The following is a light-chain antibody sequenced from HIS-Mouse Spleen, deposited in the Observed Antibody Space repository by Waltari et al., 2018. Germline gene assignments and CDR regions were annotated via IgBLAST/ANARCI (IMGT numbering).Light chain of an antibody. J-gene: IGLJ2*01. CDR3: SSYTSSSTQVV. CDR1: SSAVGGYNY. Sequence: QSALTQPASVSGSPGQSITISCTGTSSAVGGYNYVSWYQQHPGKAPKLMIYEVSNRPSGVSNRFSGSKSGNTASLTISGLQAEDEADYYCSSYTSSSTQVVFGGGTKLTVL. CDR2: EVS. V-gene: IGLV2-14*01.